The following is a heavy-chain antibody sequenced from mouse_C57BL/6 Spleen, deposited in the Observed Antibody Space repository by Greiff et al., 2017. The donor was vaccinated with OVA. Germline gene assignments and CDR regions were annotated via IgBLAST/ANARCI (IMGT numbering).Heavy chain of an antibody. V-gene: IGHV5-17*01. CDR1: GFTFSDYG. CDR2: ISSGSSTI. CDR3: ASPKGYWYFDV. Sequence: EVKLQESGGGLVKPGGSLKLSCAASGFTFSDYGMHWVRQAPEKGLEWVAYISSGSSTIYYADTVKGRFTISRDNAKNTLFLQMTSLRSEDTAMYYCASPKGYWYFDVWGTGTTVTVSS. J-gene: IGHJ1*03.